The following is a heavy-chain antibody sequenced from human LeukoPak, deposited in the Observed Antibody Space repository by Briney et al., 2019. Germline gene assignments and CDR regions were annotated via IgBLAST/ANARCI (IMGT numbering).Heavy chain of an antibody. CDR1: GFTFSIYD. CDR3: ARDHNYAFDN. J-gene: IGHJ4*02. D-gene: IGHD1-1*01. V-gene: IGHV3-48*04. CDR2: IGLSSGKT. Sequence: GGSLRLSCAASGFTFSIYDMNWVRQAPGKGLEWISYIGLSSGKTKYADSVKGRFTISGDNAKNSLYLQMNSLRVEHTAVYSCARDHNYAFDNWGQGILVTVSS.